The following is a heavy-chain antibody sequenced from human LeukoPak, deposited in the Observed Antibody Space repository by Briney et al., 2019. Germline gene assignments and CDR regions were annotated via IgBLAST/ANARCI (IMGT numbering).Heavy chain of an antibody. D-gene: IGHD6-19*01. CDR3: GAVAGNGDYYFYYYMDV. Sequence: ASVKVSCKASGGTFSSYAISWVRQAPGQGLEWMGGIIPIFGTANYAQKFQGRVTITADKSTSTAYMELSSLRSEDTAVYYCGAVAGNGDYYFYYYMDVWGKGTTVTVAS. CDR2: IIPIFGTA. J-gene: IGHJ6*03. V-gene: IGHV1-69*06. CDR1: GGTFSSYA.